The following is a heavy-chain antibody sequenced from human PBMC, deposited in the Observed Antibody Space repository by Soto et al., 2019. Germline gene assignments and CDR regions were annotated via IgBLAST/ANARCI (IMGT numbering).Heavy chain of an antibody. J-gene: IGHJ6*02. Sequence: GASVKVSCKASGGTFSSYAISWVRQAPGQGLEWMGGIIPIFGTANYAQKFQGRVTITADESTSTAYMELSSLRSEDTAVYYCASGSPYYDILTGPTYYYYYGMDVWGQGTTVTVSS. CDR2: IIPIFGTA. CDR1: GGTFSSYA. V-gene: IGHV1-69*13. CDR3: ASGSPYYDILTGPTYYYYYGMDV. D-gene: IGHD3-9*01.